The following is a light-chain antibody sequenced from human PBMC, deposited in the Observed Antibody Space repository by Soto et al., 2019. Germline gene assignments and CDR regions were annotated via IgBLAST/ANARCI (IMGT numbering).Light chain of an antibody. CDR1: SSDVGGYNY. CDR3: SSYTSSSTLPNV. J-gene: IGLJ1*01. V-gene: IGLV2-14*01. CDR2: DVS. Sequence: QSALTQPASESGSPGQSITITCTGTSSDVGGYNYVSWYQQHPGKAPKLMIYDVSNRPSGVSNRFSGSKSGNTASLTISGLQAEDEADYYCSSYTSSSTLPNVFGTGTKVTVL.